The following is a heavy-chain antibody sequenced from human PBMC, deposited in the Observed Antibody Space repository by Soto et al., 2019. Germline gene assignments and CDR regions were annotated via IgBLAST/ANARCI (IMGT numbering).Heavy chain of an antibody. V-gene: IGHV2-5*01. CDR2: IYCHDDK. CDR3: AHRGGATVGLYYFDY. J-gene: IGHJ4*02. D-gene: IGHD3-16*01. CDR1: GFSLSTTGVG. Sequence: SGPTLVNPTQTLTLTCTFSGFSLSTTGVGVSWIRQPPGKALEWLALIYCHDDKRYSPSLKSRLTITKDTSKNQVVLTMTNMAPVDTATYYCAHRGGATVGLYYFDYWGQGALVTVSS.